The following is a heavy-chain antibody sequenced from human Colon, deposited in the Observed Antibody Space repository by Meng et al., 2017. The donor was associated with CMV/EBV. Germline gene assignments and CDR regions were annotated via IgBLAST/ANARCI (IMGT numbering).Heavy chain of an antibody. D-gene: IGHD6-19*01. Sequence: GESLKISCAASGFTFSSYAMHWVRQAPGKGLEWVAVISYDGSNKYYADSVKGRFTISRDNSKNTLYLQMNSLRAEDTAVYYCAESSGWYLSYYYYGMDVWGQGTTVTVSS. CDR1: GFTFSSYA. CDR3: AESSGWYLSYYYYGMDV. J-gene: IGHJ6*02. V-gene: IGHV3-30*04. CDR2: ISYDGSNK.